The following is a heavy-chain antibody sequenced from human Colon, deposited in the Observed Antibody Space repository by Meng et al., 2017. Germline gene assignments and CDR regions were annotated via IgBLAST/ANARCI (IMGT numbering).Heavy chain of an antibody. V-gene: IGHV3-30*18. Sequence: VQLVESGGGVVQPGRSLRLSCTASGFTFSNYGMHWVRQAPGKGLEWVAVISYDGSNKYYADSVKGRFTISRDNSKNTLYLQMNSLGTEDTAVYYCAKDLRVVVPTSIMGLCDYWGQGTLVTVSS. CDR1: GFTFSNYG. CDR3: AKDLRVVVPTSIMGLCDY. CDR2: ISYDGSNK. J-gene: IGHJ4*02. D-gene: IGHD2-2*01.